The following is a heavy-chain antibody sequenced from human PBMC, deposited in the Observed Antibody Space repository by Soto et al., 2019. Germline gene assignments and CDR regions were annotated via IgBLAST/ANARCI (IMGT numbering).Heavy chain of an antibody. CDR2: INHSGST. CDR3: AINNIVVVVAATYNWFDP. V-gene: IGHV4-34*01. J-gene: IGHJ5*02. CDR1: GGSFSGYY. Sequence: SETLSLTCAVYGGSFSGYYWSWIRQPPGKGLEWIGEINHSGSTNYNPSLKSRVTISVDTSKNQFSLKLSSVTAADTAVYYCAINNIVVVVAATYNWFDPWGQGTLVTVSS. D-gene: IGHD2-15*01.